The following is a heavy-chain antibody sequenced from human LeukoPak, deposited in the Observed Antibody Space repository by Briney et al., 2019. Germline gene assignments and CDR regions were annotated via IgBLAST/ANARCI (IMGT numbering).Heavy chain of an antibody. Sequence: GGSLRLSCAASGFTFSSYEMNWVRQAPGKGLEWVSYISSSGSTIYYTDSVKGRFTISRDNAKNSLYLQMNSLRAEDTAVYYCARGNYGSGSYYNVGGIFGMDVWGKGTTVTVSS. CDR1: GFTFSSYE. CDR3: ARGNYGSGSYYNVGGIFGMDV. V-gene: IGHV3-48*03. J-gene: IGHJ6*04. D-gene: IGHD3-10*01. CDR2: ISSSGSTI.